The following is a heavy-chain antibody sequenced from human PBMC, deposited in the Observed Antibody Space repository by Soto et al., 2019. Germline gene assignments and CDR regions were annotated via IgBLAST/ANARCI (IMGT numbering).Heavy chain of an antibody. V-gene: IGHV3-23*01. CDR3: VVGYYDFWSGYRWFDP. D-gene: IGHD3-3*01. CDR1: GFTFSSYA. CDR2: ISGSGGST. J-gene: IGHJ5*02. Sequence: PGGSLRLSCAASGFTFSSYAMSWVRQAPGKGLEWVSAISGSGGSTYYADSVKGRFTISRDNSKNTLYLQMNSLRAEDTAVYYCVVGYYDFWSGYRWFDPWGQGTLVTVSS.